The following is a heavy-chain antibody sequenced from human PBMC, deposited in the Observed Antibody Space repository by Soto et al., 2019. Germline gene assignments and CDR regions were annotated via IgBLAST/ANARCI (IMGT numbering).Heavy chain of an antibody. D-gene: IGHD3-9*01. Sequence: GGSLRLSCAASGFTFSSYAMSWVRQAPGKGLEWVSYISSSGSTIYYADSVKGRFTISRDNAKNSLYLQMNSLRAEDTAVYYCARDHRAPPGYYFYYNWFDPWGQGTLVTVSS. CDR1: GFTFSSYA. CDR3: ARDHRAPPGYYFYYNWFDP. J-gene: IGHJ5*02. CDR2: ISSSGSTI. V-gene: IGHV3-48*04.